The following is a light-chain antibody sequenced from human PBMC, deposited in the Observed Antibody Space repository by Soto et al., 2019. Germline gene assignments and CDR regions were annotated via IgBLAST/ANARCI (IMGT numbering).Light chain of an antibody. CDR3: QQYYTTPIT. CDR1: QSVLYSSNNNNY. CDR2: WAS. J-gene: IGKJ5*01. Sequence: DIVMTQSPDSLAVSLGERATINCKSRQSVLYSSNNNNYLAWYQHKPGQPPKLLIYWASTRESGVPDRFSGSGSATDFTLTINSLQAEDVAVYYCQQYYTTPITFGQGTRLEIK. V-gene: IGKV4-1*01.